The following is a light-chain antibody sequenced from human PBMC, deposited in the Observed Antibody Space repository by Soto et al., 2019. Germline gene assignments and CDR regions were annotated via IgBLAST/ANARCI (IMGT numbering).Light chain of an antibody. CDR2: LNSDGSH. CDR3: QTWGTGIRV. J-gene: IGLJ2*01. Sequence: QPVLTQSPSASASLGASVKLTCTLSSGHSSYPIAWHQQQPEKGPRYLMKLNSDGSHSKGDGIPDRFSGSSSGAERYLTISSLQSEDEADYYCQTWGTGIRVFGGGTQLTVL. CDR1: SGHSSYP. V-gene: IGLV4-69*01.